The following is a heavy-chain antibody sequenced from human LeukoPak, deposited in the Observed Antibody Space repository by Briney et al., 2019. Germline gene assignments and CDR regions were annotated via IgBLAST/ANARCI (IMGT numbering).Heavy chain of an antibody. V-gene: IGHV4-34*01. CDR2: INHSGST. CDR3: ARGRITMVRGVIVYYYYMDV. CDR1: GGSFSGYY. D-gene: IGHD3-10*01. J-gene: IGHJ6*03. Sequence: PSETLSLTCAVYGGSFSGYYWSWIRQPPGKGLEWIGEINHSGSTNYNPSLKSRVTISVDTSKNQFSLKLSSVTAADTAVYYCARGRITMVRGVIVYYYYMDVWGKGTTVTVSS.